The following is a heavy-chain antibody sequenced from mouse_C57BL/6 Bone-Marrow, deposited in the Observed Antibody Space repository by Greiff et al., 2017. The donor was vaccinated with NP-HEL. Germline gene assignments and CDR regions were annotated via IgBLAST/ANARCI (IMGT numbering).Heavy chain of an antibody. CDR2: IHPNSGST. V-gene: IGHV1-64*01. Sequence: QVQLQQRGAEQVKPGASVTLSCKASGDTFTSYWSHWVEQRPGQGLELIGMIHPNSGSTNYNEKFKSKATLTVDKSSSTAYMQLSSLTSEDSAVYYCARLDYWGQGTSVTVSS. J-gene: IGHJ4*01. CDR3: ARLDY. CDR1: GDTFTSYW.